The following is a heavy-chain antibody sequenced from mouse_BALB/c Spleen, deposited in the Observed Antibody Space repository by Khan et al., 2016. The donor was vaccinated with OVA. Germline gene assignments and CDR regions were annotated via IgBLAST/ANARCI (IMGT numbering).Heavy chain of an antibody. Sequence: EVQLQESGPGLVKPSQSLSLTCTVTGYSITSGYARNWIRQFSGNKLEWMGHICYSGVTSYTPSLKSRISITRDTSKNQFFLQLNSGTTEDTATDYYARGNYYGYYFAYWGQGTTLTVSA. J-gene: IGHJ2*01. CDR3: ARGNYYGYYFAY. CDR2: ICYSGVT. V-gene: IGHV3-2*02. D-gene: IGHD1-1*01. CDR1: GYSITSGYA.